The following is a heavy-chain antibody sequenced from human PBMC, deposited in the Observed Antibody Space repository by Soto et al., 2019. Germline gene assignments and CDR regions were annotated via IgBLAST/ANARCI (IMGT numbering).Heavy chain of an antibody. Sequence: ASVKVSCKASGYTFTGYYMHWVRQAPGQGLEWMGWINPNSGGTNYAQKFQGWVTMTRDTSISTAYMELSRLRSDDTAVYYCAMGVVIFFYRDGDYYDVKSFWAQGTSVP. CDR2: INPNSGGT. J-gene: IGHJ6*02. CDR3: AMGVVIFFYRDGDYYDVKSF. CDR1: GYTFTGYY. V-gene: IGHV1-2*04. D-gene: IGHD3-3*01.